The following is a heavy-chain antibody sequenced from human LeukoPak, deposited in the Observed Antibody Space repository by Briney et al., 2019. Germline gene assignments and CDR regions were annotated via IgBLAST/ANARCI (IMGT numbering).Heavy chain of an antibody. V-gene: IGHV4-59*08. D-gene: IGHD3-22*01. CDR1: GGSISSYY. J-gene: IGHJ4*02. CDR3: ARSRYYYDSSGYWDY. Sequence: SETLSLTCTVSGGSISSYYWSWIRQPPGKGLEWIGYIYYSGSTSYNPSLKSRVTISVDTSKNQFSLKLSSVTAADTAVYYCARSRYYYDSSGYWDYWGQGTLVTVSS. CDR2: IYYSGST.